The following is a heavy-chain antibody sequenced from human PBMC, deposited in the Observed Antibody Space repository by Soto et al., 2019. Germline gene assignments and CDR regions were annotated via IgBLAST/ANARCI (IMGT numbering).Heavy chain of an antibody. Sequence: GASVKVSCKASGYTFTSYGISWVRQAPGQGLEWMGWISAYNGNTNYAQKLQGRVTMTTDTSTSTAYMELRSLRSDDTAVYYCARDLKRDYYGSGSPRAYFDYWGQGTLVTVSS. V-gene: IGHV1-18*01. D-gene: IGHD3-10*01. CDR3: ARDLKRDYYGSGSPRAYFDY. J-gene: IGHJ4*02. CDR2: ISAYNGNT. CDR1: GYTFTSYG.